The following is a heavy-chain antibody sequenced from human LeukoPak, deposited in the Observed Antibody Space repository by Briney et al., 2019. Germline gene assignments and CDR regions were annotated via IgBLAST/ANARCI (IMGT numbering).Heavy chain of an antibody. V-gene: IGHV4-34*01. J-gene: IGHJ4*02. D-gene: IGHD5-18*01. CDR2: IDHSGNT. Sequence: PSETLSLTCAVSGGSFSGHYWSWIRQSPGEGLEWIGEIDHSGNTNYNPSLKGRLTISVDTSKSQFSLRLSSVTAADTAVYFCARPGVSYDYWGQGTLVTVSS. CDR1: GGSFSGHY. CDR3: ARPGVSYDY.